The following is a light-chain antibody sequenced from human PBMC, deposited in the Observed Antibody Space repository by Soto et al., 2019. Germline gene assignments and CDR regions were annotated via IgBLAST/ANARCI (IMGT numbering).Light chain of an antibody. CDR3: CSFAGSSISVV. Sequence: QSALTQPASVSGSPGQSITISCTGTSSDVGSYNLVSWYQQHPGKAPKLMIYEGSKRPSGVSNRFSGSKSGNTASLTISGLHAEEDADYYCCSFAGSSISVVFGGWTKLTVL. CDR2: EGS. CDR1: SSDVGSYNL. J-gene: IGLJ2*01. V-gene: IGLV2-23*01.